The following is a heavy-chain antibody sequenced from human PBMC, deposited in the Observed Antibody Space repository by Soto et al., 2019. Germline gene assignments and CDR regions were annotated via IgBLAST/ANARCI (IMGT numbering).Heavy chain of an antibody. V-gene: IGHV4-59*01. D-gene: IGHD3-10*01. Sequence: SETLSLTCTVSGGSISSYYWSWIRQPPGKGLEWIGYIYYSGSANYNPSLLSRVIISVDTSKNQFSLKLSSVTAADTAVYYCARYGSGSSVWFDPWGQGTLVTVSS. CDR3: ARYGSGSSVWFDP. J-gene: IGHJ5*02. CDR2: IYYSGSA. CDR1: GGSISSYY.